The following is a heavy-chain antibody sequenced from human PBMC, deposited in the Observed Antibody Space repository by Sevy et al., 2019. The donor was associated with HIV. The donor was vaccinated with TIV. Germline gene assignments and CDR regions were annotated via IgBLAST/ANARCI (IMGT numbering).Heavy chain of an antibody. CDR2: IGYDGSNK. CDR1: GFTPSTYG. J-gene: IGHJ4*02. V-gene: IGHV3-33*01. D-gene: IGHD2-8*01. Sequence: GGSLRLSCAASGFTPSTYGMHWVCQAPGKGLEWVAVIGYDGSNKYYADSVKGRFTISRDNSKNTLFLQMDSLRAEDTAVYYCARDPRMYGDYLLAYFDYWGQRTLVTVSS. CDR3: ARDPRMYGDYLLAYFDY.